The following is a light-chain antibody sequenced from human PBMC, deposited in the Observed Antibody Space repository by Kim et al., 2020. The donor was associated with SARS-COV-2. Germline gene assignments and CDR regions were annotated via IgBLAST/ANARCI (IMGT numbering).Light chain of an antibody. Sequence: EIVMTQSPATLSVSPGERVILSCRASQDIRNNLAWYQQKPGQAPRLLIHGVSIRATGVPARFSGSGSGTEFSLTISSLQSEDCAIYYCQQYEIWPPLTFGGGTKVEI. V-gene: IGKV3-15*01. CDR2: GVS. CDR3: QQYEIWPPLT. J-gene: IGKJ4*01. CDR1: QDIRNN.